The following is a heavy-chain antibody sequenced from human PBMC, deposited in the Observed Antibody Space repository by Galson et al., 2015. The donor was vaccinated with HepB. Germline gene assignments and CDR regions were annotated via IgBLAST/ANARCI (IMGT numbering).Heavy chain of an antibody. Sequence: SLRLSCAASGFTFSNYNMNWVRQAPGKGLEWVSYISSSSGTIHYADSVKGRFTISRDNAKNSLYLQMNSLRDEDTAVYYCARGGIPITMGGCFQDWGQGTLVTVSS. J-gene: IGHJ1*01. CDR2: ISSSSGTI. V-gene: IGHV3-48*02. CDR1: GFTFSNYN. CDR3: ARGGIPITMGGCFQD. D-gene: IGHD3-10*01.